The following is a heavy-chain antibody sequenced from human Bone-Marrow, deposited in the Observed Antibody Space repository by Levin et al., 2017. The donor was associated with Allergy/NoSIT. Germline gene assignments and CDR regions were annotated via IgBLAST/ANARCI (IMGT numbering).Heavy chain of an antibody. CDR1: GESIDSGDYH. CDR2: IYYSGSP. V-gene: IGHV4-30-4*01. J-gene: IGHJ4*02. CDR3: ARAIDYYVPGSVHDY. D-gene: IGHD3-10*01. Sequence: SQTLSLTCTVSGESIDSGDYHWTWNRQPPGKGLEWIGYIYYSGSPHYNPSLKSRVTISVDTSKNQFSLRMNSVTAADTAVYFCARAIDYYVPGSVHDYLGQGALVIVSS.